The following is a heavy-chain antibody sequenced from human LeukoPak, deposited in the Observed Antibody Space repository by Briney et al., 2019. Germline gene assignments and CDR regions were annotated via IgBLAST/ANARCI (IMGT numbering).Heavy chain of an antibody. V-gene: IGHV3-33*08. CDR1: GFTFSSYA. CDR2: IWYDGSNK. Sequence: GGSLRLSCAASGFTFSSYAMHWVRQAPGKGLEWVAVIWYDGSNKYYADSVKGRFTISRDNSKNTLYLQMNSLRAEDTAVYYCARALTPGWFDPWGQGTLVTVSS. J-gene: IGHJ5*02. D-gene: IGHD1-14*01. CDR3: ARALTPGWFDP.